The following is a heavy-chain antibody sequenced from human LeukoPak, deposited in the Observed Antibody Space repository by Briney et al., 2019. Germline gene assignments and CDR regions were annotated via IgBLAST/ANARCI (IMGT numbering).Heavy chain of an antibody. Sequence: SETLSLTCTVSGGSISSYYWSWIRQPAGKGLEWIGYIYYSGSTNYNPSLKSRVTISVDTSKNQFSLKLSSVTAADTAVYYCARDLASITGRTPGWFDPWGQGTLVTVSS. CDR3: ARDLASITGRTPGWFDP. J-gene: IGHJ5*02. CDR1: GGSISSYY. D-gene: IGHD1-20*01. V-gene: IGHV4-59*01. CDR2: IYYSGST.